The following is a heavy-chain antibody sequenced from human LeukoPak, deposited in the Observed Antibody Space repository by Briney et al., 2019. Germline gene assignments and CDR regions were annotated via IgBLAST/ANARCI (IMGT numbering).Heavy chain of an antibody. Sequence: PWETLSLTCTVSGGSISRYYGSWIRQPAGKGLEWSGGIYTSGSTNYNPSLKRRVTMSVDTSKNQFSLKLSSVTAADTAVYYCARNRYYYGSGGGSYYYGMDVWGQGTTVTVSS. J-gene: IGHJ6*02. CDR3: ARNRYYYGSGGGSYYYGMDV. CDR1: GGSISRYY. CDR2: IYTSGST. D-gene: IGHD3-10*01. V-gene: IGHV4-4*07.